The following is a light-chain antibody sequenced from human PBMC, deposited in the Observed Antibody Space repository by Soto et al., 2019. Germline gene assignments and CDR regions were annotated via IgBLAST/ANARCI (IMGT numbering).Light chain of an antibody. J-gene: IGLJ3*02. V-gene: IGLV1-40*01. CDR3: QSYDTSLNDWV. CDR2: GNY. Sequence: QSVLTQPPSVSGAPGQRVTISCTGSNSNTGAGYDVHWYQQFPGMAPKLLIFGNYERPSGVPDRFSGSKSGASASLAISGLQTEDEADYYCQSYDTSLNDWVFGGGTKLTVI. CDR1: NSNTGAGYD.